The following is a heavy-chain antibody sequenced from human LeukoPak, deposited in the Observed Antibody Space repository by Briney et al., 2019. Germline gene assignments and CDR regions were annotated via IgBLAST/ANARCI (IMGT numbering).Heavy chain of an antibody. CDR1: GFTFSSYW. Sequence: PGGSLRLSCAASGFTFSSYWMHWVRQAPGKGLVWVSRINGDGSSTTYADSVKGRFTISRDNAKNTLYLQMNSLRAEDTAVYYCAKSFTMIVVPADYWGQGTLVTVSS. D-gene: IGHD3-22*01. J-gene: IGHJ4*02. CDR2: INGDGSST. V-gene: IGHV3-74*01. CDR3: AKSFTMIVVPADY.